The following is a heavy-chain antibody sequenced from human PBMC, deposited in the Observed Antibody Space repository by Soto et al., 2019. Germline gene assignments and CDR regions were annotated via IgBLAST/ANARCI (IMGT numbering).Heavy chain of an antibody. CDR3: ARDIVRSGSLAFHY. D-gene: IGHD1-26*01. CDR2: TAYDGSNK. J-gene: IGHJ4*02. V-gene: IGHV3-30-3*01. Sequence: VGSLRLSCAASGFTFSYYTMHWVRQAPGKGLEWVALTAYDGSNKYYADSVRGRFSISRDNSKNTLYLQMNSLRPEDTAVYYCARDIVRSGSLAFHYWGQGALVTVSS. CDR1: GFTFSYYT.